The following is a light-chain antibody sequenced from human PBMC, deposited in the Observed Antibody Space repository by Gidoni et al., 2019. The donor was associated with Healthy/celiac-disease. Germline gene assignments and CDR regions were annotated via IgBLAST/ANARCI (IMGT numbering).Light chain of an antibody. CDR1: QSISSY. Sequence: DIQMTQSPSSLSASVGDRVTITCRASQSISSYLIWYQQKPGKAPKLLIYAASSLQSGVPSRFSGSRSGTDFTPPISSLQPEDFATYYCQQSYSTSRTFGRGTKVEIK. CDR3: QQSYSTSRT. V-gene: IGKV1-39*01. CDR2: AAS. J-gene: IGKJ1*01.